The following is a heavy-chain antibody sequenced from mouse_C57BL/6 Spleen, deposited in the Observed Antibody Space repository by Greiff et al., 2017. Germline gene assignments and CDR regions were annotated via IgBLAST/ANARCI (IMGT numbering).Heavy chain of an antibody. J-gene: IGHJ2*01. CDR3: ARRFHYYGSSYCDY. CDR1: GYAFTNYL. D-gene: IGHD1-1*01. Sequence: QVQLQQSGAELVRPGTSVKVSCKASGYAFTNYLIEWVKQRPGQGLEWIGVINPGSGGTNYNEKFKGKATLTADKSSSTAYMQLSSLTSEDSAVYFWARRFHYYGSSYCDYWGQGTTLTVSS. CDR2: INPGSGGT. V-gene: IGHV1-54*01.